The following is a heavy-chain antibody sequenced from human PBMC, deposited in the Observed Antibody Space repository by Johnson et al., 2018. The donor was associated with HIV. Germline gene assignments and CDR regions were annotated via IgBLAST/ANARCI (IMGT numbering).Heavy chain of an antibody. D-gene: IGHD3-9*01. J-gene: IGHJ3*02. Sequence: VQLVESGGGLVQPGGSLRLSCAASGFTFSNYWMSWVRQAPGKGLEWVANIKQDGSEKYYVDSVKGRFTISRDNAKNSLYLEMNSLRAEDTAVYYCARDRYPRRYFDWLFDAFDIWGQGTMVTVSS. CDR3: ARDRYPRRYFDWLFDAFDI. CDR2: IKQDGSEK. CDR1: GFTFSNYW. V-gene: IGHV3-7*01.